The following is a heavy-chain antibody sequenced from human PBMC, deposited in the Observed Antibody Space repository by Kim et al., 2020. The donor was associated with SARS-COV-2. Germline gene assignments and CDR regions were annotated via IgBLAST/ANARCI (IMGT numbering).Heavy chain of an antibody. V-gene: IGHV3-21*01. D-gene: IGHD2-15*01. J-gene: IGHJ3*02. Sequence: LSLTCAASGFTFSSYSMNWVRQAPGKGLEWVSSISSSSSYIYYADSVKGRFTISRDNAKNSLYLQMNSLRAEDTAVYYCARDKCSGGSCYSLSAFDIWGQGTMVTVSS. CDR1: GFTFSSYS. CDR3: ARDKCSGGSCYSLSAFDI. CDR2: ISSSSSYI.